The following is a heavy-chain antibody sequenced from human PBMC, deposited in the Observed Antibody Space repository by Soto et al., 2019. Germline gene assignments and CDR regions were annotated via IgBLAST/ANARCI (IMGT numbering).Heavy chain of an antibody. D-gene: IGHD5-18*01. J-gene: IGHJ4*02. V-gene: IGHV3-30*18. CDR1: GFTFSSYG. CDR3: ANPSGYSYGLRY. CDR2: ISYDGSNK. Sequence: GGSLRLSCAASGFTFSSYGMHWVRQAPGKGLEWVAVISYDGSNKYYADSVKGRFTISRDNSKNTLCLQMNSLRAEDTAVYYCANPSGYSYGLRYWGQGTLVTVSS.